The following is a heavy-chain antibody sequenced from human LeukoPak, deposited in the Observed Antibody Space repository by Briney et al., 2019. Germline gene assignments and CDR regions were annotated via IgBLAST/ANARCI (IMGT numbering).Heavy chain of an antibody. CDR3: AKDSWNYFLGGSRPRHFDY. CDR2: ISYGGSNK. D-gene: IGHD1-7*01. CDR1: GFTFSSYG. Sequence: GRSLRLSCAASGFTFSSYGMHWVRQAPGKGLEGVAVISYGGSNKYYTDSVKGRFTISRDNSKNTLYLQVNSLRAEDTAVYYCAKDSWNYFLGGSRPRHFDYWGQGTLVTVSS. V-gene: IGHV3-30*18. J-gene: IGHJ4*02.